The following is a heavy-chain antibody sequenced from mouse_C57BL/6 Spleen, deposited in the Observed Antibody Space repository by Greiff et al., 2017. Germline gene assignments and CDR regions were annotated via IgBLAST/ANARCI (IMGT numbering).Heavy chain of an antibody. CDR3: ARGIYYYGSSYDYYAMDY. CDR2: IYPRSGNT. D-gene: IGHD1-1*01. J-gene: IGHJ4*01. Sequence: VQLQQSGAELARPGASVKLSCKASGYTFTSYGISWVKQRTGQGLEWIGEIYPRSGNTYYNEKSKGKATLTADKSSSTAYMELRSLTSEDSAVYFCARGIYYYGSSYDYYAMDYWGQGTSVTVSS. V-gene: IGHV1-81*01. CDR1: GYTFTSYG.